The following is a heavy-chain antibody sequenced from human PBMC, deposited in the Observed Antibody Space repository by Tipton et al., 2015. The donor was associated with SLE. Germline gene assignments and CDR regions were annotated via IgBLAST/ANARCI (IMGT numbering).Heavy chain of an antibody. CDR2: IYHSGST. D-gene: IGHD1-26*01. CDR3: ARDNRWYGSGSYHDAFDI. V-gene: IGHV4-38-2*02. Sequence: TLSLTCAVSGYSISSGYYWGWIRQPPGKGLEWIGSIYHSGSTYYNPSLKSRVTISVDTSKNQFSLKLSSVTAADTAVYYCARDNRWYGSGSYHDAFDIWGQGTMVTVSS. CDR1: GYSISSGYY. J-gene: IGHJ3*02.